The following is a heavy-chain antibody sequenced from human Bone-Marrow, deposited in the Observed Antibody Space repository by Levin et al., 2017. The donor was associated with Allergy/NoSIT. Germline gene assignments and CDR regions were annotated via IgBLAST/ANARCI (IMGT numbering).Heavy chain of an antibody. J-gene: IGHJ4*02. D-gene: IGHD1-26*01. CDR3: ARVRGTIVGATPFDY. Sequence: RPGGSLRLSCAASGFTFDNYAMHWVRQAPGKGLEWVSGISWNSGTISYADSVKGRFTISRDNAKNSLYLQMNSPRPEDTALYYCARVRGTIVGATPFDYWGQGALVIVSS. CDR2: ISWNSGTI. CDR1: GFTFDNYA. V-gene: IGHV3-9*01.